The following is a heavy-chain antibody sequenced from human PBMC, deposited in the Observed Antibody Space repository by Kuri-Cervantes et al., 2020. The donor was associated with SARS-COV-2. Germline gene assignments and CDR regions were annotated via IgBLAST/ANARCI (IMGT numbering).Heavy chain of an antibody. CDR3: ARENPYNAGSAPNYIDN. CDR2: ISSSASYI. CDR1: GFTFSSYG. J-gene: IGHJ4*02. V-gene: IGHV3-21*01. D-gene: IGHD5-24*01. Sequence: GESLKISCAASGFTFSSYGMSWVRQAPGKGLEWVSFISSSASYIYYGDSVKGRFTISRGNAKNSLYLQLTNLRAEDTAIYYCARENPYNAGSAPNYIDNWGRGTLVTVSS.